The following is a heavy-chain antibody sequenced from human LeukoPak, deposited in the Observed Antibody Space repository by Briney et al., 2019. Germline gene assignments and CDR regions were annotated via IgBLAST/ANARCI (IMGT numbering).Heavy chain of an antibody. D-gene: IGHD3-22*01. CDR3: ARDRYYYDSSVYYYRFDP. V-gene: IGHV4-34*01. CDR2: INHSGST. J-gene: IGHJ5*02. CDR1: GGSFSGYY. Sequence: SETLSLTCAVYGGSFSGYYWSWIRQPPGKGLEWIGEINHSGSTNYNPSLKSRVTISVDTSKNQFSLKLSSVTAADTAVYYCARDRYYYDSSVYYYRFDPWGQGTLVTVSS.